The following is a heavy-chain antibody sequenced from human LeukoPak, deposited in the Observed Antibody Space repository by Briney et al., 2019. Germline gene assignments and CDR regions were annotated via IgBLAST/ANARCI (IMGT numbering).Heavy chain of an antibody. CDR3: ARDRGGYSYGFDY. CDR1: GGTFSSYT. D-gene: IGHD5-18*01. CDR2: IIPILGTA. V-gene: IGHV1-69*08. Sequence: SVKVSCKASGGTFSSYTISWVRQAPGQGLEWMGRIIPILGTANYAQKFQGRVTITADKSTSTAYMELSSLRSEDTAVYYCARDRGGYSYGFDYWGQGTLVTVSS. J-gene: IGHJ4*02.